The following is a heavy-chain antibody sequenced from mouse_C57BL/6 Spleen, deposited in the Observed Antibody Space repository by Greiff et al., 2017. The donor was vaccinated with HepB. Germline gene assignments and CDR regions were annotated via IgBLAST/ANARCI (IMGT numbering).Heavy chain of an antibody. CDR2: IYPGDGDT. CDR3: ARWAYYYGPFDY. CDR1: GYAFSSSW. D-gene: IGHD1-1*01. V-gene: IGHV1-82*01. Sequence: QVQLQQSGPELVKPGASVKISCKASGYAFSSSWMNWVKQRPGKGLEWIGRIYPGDGDTNYNGKFKGKATLTADKSSSTAYMQLSSLTSEDSSVYFCARWAYYYGPFDYWGQGTTLTVSS. J-gene: IGHJ2*01.